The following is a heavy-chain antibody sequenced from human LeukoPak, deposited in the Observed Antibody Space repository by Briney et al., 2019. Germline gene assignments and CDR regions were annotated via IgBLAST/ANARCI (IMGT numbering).Heavy chain of an antibody. Sequence: GASVKVSCKASGYTFTSYDINWVRQATGQGLEWMGWMNPNSGNTGYAQKFQGRVTMTRNTSISTAYMELSSLRSEDTAVYYCARGRYSSGWYRAYYYGMDVWGQGTTVTVSS. J-gene: IGHJ6*02. V-gene: IGHV1-8*01. CDR1: GYTFTSYD. CDR2: MNPNSGNT. CDR3: ARGRYSSGWYRAYYYGMDV. D-gene: IGHD6-19*01.